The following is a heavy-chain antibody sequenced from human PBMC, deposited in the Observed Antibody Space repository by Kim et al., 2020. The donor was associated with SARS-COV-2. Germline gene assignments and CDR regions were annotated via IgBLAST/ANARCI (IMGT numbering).Heavy chain of an antibody. D-gene: IGHD6-13*01. CDR1: GYSFTSYW. CDR3: ARHYYIQQLVYYYGMDV. Sequence: GESLKISCKGSGYSFTSYWISWVRQMPGKGLEWMGRIDPSDSYTNYSPSFQGHVTISADKSISTAYLQWSSLKASDTAMYYCARHYYIQQLVYYYGMDVWGQGTTVTVSS. CDR2: IDPSDSYT. V-gene: IGHV5-10-1*01. J-gene: IGHJ6*02.